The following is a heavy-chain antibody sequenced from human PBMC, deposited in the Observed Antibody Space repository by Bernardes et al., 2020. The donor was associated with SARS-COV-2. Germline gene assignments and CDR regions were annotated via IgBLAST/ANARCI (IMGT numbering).Heavy chain of an antibody. J-gene: IGHJ4*02. Sequence: SETLSLTCTVSGASIGRYYWSWMRRPPGKGLEWIGYIYYTGNTNYNPSLKSRVTMSIGTSKTQFSLKLSSVTAADTAVYYCARHPPREWAVLGEFDYWGQGTLVTVSS. CDR1: GASIGRYY. CDR3: ARHPPREWAVLGEFDY. D-gene: IGHD1-26*01. V-gene: IGHV4-59*08. CDR2: IYYTGNT.